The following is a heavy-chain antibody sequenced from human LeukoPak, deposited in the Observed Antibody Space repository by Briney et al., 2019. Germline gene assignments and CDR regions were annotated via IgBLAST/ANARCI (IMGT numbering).Heavy chain of an antibody. D-gene: IGHD5-12*01. CDR1: GGSLSSSSYY. CDR2: IYPSGST. J-gene: IGHJ4*02. Sequence: SETLSLTCTVSGGSLSSSSYYGGWIRQPPGKGLEWIGSIYPSGSTYYNPSLRSRVTISLDTSKNQFSLKMFAVTAAGTAVYYGARDSVVDIGASTTYSFDSSGQPTLVTVSS. V-gene: IGHV4-39*07. CDR3: ARDSVVDIGASTTYSFDS.